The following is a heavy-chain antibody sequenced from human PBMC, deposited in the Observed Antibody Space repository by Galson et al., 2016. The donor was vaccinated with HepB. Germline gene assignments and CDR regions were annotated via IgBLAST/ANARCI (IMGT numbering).Heavy chain of an antibody. D-gene: IGHD3/OR15-3a*01. CDR1: GGTLRTCA. CDR3: AREHDIWTSYAFDI. J-gene: IGHJ3*02. V-gene: IGHV1-69*05. Sequence: SVKVSCKASGGTLRTCAINWVRQAPGQGLEWMGGIIPTCGTANYAQKFQGRVTITRDTSASTVYMELSSLRSEDTAVYYCAREHDIWTSYAFDIWGQGTMITVSS. CDR2: IIPTCGTA.